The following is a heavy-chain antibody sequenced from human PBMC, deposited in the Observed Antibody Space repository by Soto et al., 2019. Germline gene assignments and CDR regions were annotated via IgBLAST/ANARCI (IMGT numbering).Heavy chain of an antibody. D-gene: IGHD3-10*01. CDR1: GYTFTSYD. J-gene: IGHJ4*02. V-gene: IGHV1-8*01. Sequence: QVQLVQSGAEVKKPGASVKVSCKASGYTFTSYDIYWVRQATGQGLEWMGWMHPNSGNTGYAQNFQGRVTRPRDTSKSTAYRGPSSLRSEATAVYSCGRGGSGGYGWGGGDDYWGQGTLVTVSS. CDR3: GRGGSGGYGWGGGDDY. CDR2: MHPNSGNT.